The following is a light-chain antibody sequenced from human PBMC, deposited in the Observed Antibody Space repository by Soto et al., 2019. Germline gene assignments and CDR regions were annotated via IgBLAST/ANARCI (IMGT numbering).Light chain of an antibody. Sequence: QSVLTQPASVAGSPGQSITISCTGTSSDVDFYNFVSWYQQHPGKAPKLIIYEVSNRSSGVSSRFSGSKSCNTASLTISGLRAEDEADYYCSSYAGSSYVFGTGTKVTVL. J-gene: IGLJ1*01. CDR3: SSYAGSSYV. CDR2: EVS. CDR1: SSDVDFYNF. V-gene: IGLV2-14*01.